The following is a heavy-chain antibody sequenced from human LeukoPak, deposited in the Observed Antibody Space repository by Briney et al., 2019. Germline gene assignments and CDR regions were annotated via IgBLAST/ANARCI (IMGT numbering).Heavy chain of an antibody. D-gene: IGHD1-26*01. CDR1: GYTFTGYY. CDR3: ARLRWERGALDY. V-gene: IGHV1-2*02. Sequence: ASVKVSCKASGYTFTGYYMHWVRQAPGQGLEWMGWINPNSGGTNYAQKFQGRVTMTRDTSITTAYMELSSLKSDDTAVYYCARLRWERGALDYWGQGTPVTVSS. CDR2: INPNSGGT. J-gene: IGHJ4*02.